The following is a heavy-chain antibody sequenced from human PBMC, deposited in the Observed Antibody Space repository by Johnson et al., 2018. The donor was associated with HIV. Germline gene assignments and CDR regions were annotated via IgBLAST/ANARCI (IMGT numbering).Heavy chain of an antibody. CDR2: IWYDGGNK. V-gene: IGHV3-30*19. J-gene: IGHJ3*02. D-gene: IGHD3-3*01. CDR1: GFTFSSYG. Sequence: QVQVLESGGDLVQPGRSLGLSCAASGFTFSSYGMHWVRQAPGKGLDWVAVIWYDGGNKYYADSVKGRFTISRDNSKNTLHLHMNSLRPEDTAVYFCARLSDFGVVTMGAFDIWGQGTMVIVSS. CDR3: ARLSDFGVVTMGAFDI.